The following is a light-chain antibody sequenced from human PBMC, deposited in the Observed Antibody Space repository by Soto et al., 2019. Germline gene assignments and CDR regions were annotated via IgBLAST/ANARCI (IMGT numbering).Light chain of an antibody. J-gene: IGLJ1*01. CDR2: RNN. CDR1: SSNIGSNY. CDR3: ATWDDSLHGYV. Sequence: QSVLTQPPSASGTPGQRVTISCSGSSSNIGSNYVYWYQQLPGTAPKLLIYRNNQRPSGVPDRFSGSKSGTSASLAISGLQSEDEADYYCATWDDSLHGYVFGTGTKVTVL. V-gene: IGLV1-47*01.